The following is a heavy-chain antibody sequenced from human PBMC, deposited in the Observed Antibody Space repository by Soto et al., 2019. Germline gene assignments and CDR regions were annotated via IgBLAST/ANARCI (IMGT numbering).Heavy chain of an antibody. J-gene: IGHJ4*01. CDR1: GYTFTSYG. D-gene: IGHD2-15*01. Sequence: ASVKVSCKASGYTFTSYGISWVRQAPGQGLEWMGWINAGNGNTKYSQKFQGRVTITRDTSASTAYMELSSLRSEDTAVYYCARAPLRGYCSGGSCYGNFAFDYWG. CDR2: INAGNGNT. CDR3: ARAPLRGYCSGGSCYGNFAFDY. V-gene: IGHV1-3*01.